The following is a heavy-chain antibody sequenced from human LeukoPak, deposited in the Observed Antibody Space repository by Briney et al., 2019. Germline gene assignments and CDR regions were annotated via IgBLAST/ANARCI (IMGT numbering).Heavy chain of an antibody. V-gene: IGHV1-2*06. CDR1: GYTFTGYY. J-gene: IGHJ4*02. CDR3: ARDGRYYYDSSGSN. D-gene: IGHD3-22*01. CDR2: INPNSGGT. Sequence: ASVKVSCKASGYTFTGYYMHWVRQAPGQGLEWMGRINPNSGGTNYARKFQGRVTMTRDTSISTAYMELSRLRSDDTAVYYCARDGRYYYDSSGSNWGQGTLVTVSS.